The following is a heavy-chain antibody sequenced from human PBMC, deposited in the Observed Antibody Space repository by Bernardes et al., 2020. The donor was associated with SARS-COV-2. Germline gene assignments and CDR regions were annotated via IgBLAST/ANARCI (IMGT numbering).Heavy chain of an antibody. D-gene: IGHD1-20*01. CDR3: ARGSDYNTYDM. V-gene: IGHV1-2*02. CDR2: INPTGGGT. J-gene: IGHJ3*02. Sequence: ASVKVSCNASGHPLTGYSIHWVRQAPGQGLEWMGWINPTGGGTNYAQKFHDRVTMTRDTSISTAYMELNSLESDDTAVYYCARGSDYNTYDMWGQGTMVTVSS. CDR1: GHPLTGYS.